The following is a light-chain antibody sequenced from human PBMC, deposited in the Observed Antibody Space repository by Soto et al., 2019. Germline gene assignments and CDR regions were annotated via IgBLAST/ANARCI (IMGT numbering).Light chain of an antibody. CDR2: DAS. J-gene: IGKJ1*01. Sequence: DIQMTQSPSTLSASVGDRVTITCRASQSMNDWLAWYQQKPGKPPKVLIYDASSLQSGVPSRFSGSGSGTEFTLTIGSLQPDDVATYYCLRYNGLSQTFGQGTKVEI. CDR3: LRYNGLSQT. V-gene: IGKV1-5*01. CDR1: QSMNDW.